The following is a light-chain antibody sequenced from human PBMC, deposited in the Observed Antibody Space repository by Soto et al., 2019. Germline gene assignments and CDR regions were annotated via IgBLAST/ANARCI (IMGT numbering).Light chain of an antibody. CDR2: DAS. CDR1: QSVSSY. CDR3: QQRSNWPPSWT. V-gene: IGKV3-11*01. J-gene: IGKJ1*01. Sequence: EIVLTQSPATLSLSPGERSTLSCISIQSVSSYLAWYQQKPGQAPRLLIYDASNRATGIPARFSGSGSGTDFTLTISSLEPEDFAVYYCQQRSNWPPSWTFGQGTKVDIK.